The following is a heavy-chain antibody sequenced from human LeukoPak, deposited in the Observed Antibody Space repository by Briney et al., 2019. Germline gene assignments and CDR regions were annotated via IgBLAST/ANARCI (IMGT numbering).Heavy chain of an antibody. CDR1: GYTFTGYY. CDR2: IYPNSGAT. J-gene: IGHJ4*02. CDR3: GTLLSNGPFDY. Sequence: ASVTVSCKASGYTFTGYYMHWVRQAPGQGLEWMGWIYPNSGATKYAQKFQGRVTMTRDTSISTAYTELSGPRPDDTAVYYCGTLLSNGPFDYWGQGSLVTVSS. V-gene: IGHV1-2*02.